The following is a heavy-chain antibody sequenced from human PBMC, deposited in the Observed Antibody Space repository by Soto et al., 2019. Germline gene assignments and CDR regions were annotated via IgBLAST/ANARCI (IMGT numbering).Heavy chain of an antibody. Sequence: QLQLQESGPGPVKPSETLSLTCTVSGGSISSSSYYWGWIRQPPGKGLEGIGSIYYSGSTYYNPALKSRVTISVDTPKTQVSLKRSSVTAADTAVYYCARRSIAAGFDYWGQGTLVTVSS. CDR1: GGSISSSSYY. CDR2: IYYSGST. D-gene: IGHD6-6*01. J-gene: IGHJ4*02. V-gene: IGHV4-39*01. CDR3: ARRSIAAGFDY.